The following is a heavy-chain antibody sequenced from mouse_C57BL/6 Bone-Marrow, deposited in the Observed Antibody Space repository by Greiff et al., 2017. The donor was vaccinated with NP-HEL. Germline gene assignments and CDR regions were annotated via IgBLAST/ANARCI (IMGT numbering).Heavy chain of an antibody. D-gene: IGHD1-1*01. Sequence: DVKLVESEGGLVQPGSSMKLSCTASGFTFSDYYMAWVRQVPEKGLEWVANINYDGSSTYYLDSLKSRFIISRDNAKNILYLQMSSLKSEDTATYYCARDGSYWYFDVWGTGTTVTVSS. CDR1: GFTFSDYY. CDR3: ARDGSYWYFDV. V-gene: IGHV5-16*01. CDR2: INYDGSST. J-gene: IGHJ1*03.